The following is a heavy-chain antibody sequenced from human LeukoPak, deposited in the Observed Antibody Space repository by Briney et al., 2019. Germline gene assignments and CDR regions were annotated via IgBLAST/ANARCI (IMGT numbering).Heavy chain of an antibody. J-gene: IGHJ4*02. Sequence: GGSLRLSCAASGFTFSSYGVHWVRQAPGKGMEWVAVISYDGSNKYYADSVKGRFTISRDNSKNTLYLQMNSLRAEDTAVYYCAKSPISSSRGYYFDYWGQGTLVTVSS. CDR3: AKSPISSSRGYYFDY. D-gene: IGHD6-6*01. V-gene: IGHV3-30*18. CDR1: GFTFSSYG. CDR2: ISYDGSNK.